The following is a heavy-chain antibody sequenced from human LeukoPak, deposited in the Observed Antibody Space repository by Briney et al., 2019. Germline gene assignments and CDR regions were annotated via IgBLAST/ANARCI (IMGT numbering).Heavy chain of an antibody. CDR3: ARGGGSGRGNWFDP. CDR2: VYYSGST. J-gene: IGHJ5*02. V-gene: IGHV4-59*01. D-gene: IGHD3-10*01. Sequence: ETDSLTCTVSGGSISPYYGSWIRQPPGKGLEWIGYVYYSGSTNYNPSLKSRVTISVDTSKSQFSLKLTSVTAADTAVYYCARGGGSGRGNWFDPWGQG. CDR1: GGSISPYY.